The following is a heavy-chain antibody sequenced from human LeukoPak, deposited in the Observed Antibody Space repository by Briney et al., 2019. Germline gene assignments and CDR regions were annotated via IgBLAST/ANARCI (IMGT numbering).Heavy chain of an antibody. CDR1: GYTFTNYE. D-gene: IGHD3-22*01. CDR3: ARGLNSGYYYFDY. V-gene: IGHV1-8*03. Sequence: ASVKVSCKASGYTFTNYEINWVRQATGQGLEWMGWINPNSGNTGYLQKFQGRVTITRKTSINTAYMDLSSLRSEDTAVYYCARGLNSGYYYFDYWGQGTLVTVSS. CDR2: INPNSGNT. J-gene: IGHJ4*02.